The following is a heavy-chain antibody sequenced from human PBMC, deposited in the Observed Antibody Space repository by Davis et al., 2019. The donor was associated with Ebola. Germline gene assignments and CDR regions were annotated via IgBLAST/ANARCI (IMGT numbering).Heavy chain of an antibody. V-gene: IGHV3-30*18. CDR1: GFTFSSYG. CDR3: AKGRGGPPGY. D-gene: IGHD3-16*01. J-gene: IGHJ4*02. Sequence: GESLKISCAASGFTFSSYGMHWVRQAPGKGLEWVAVISYDGSNKYYADSVKGRFTISRDNSKNTLYLQMNSLRAEDTAVYYCAKGRGGPPGYWGQGTLVTVSS. CDR2: ISYDGSNK.